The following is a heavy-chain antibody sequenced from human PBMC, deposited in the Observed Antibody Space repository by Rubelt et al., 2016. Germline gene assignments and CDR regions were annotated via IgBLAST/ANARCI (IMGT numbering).Heavy chain of an antibody. V-gene: IGHV5-51*01. CDR3: ARDRGGYCSGGSCDAFDI. CDR1: GYSFTSYW. D-gene: IGHD2-15*01. CDR2: IYPGDSDP. Sequence: EVQLVQSGAEVKKPGASLKISCKGSGYSFTSYWIGWVRQMPGTGLEWMGIIYPGDSDPRYSPSFQGQVTSSADKSISTAYLQWSSRKASDTAMYYCARDRGGYCSGGSCDAFDIWGQGTMVTVSS. J-gene: IGHJ3*02.